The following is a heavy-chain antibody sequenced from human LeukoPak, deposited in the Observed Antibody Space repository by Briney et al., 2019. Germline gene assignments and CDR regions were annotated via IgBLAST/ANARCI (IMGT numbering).Heavy chain of an antibody. CDR3: ARDSRYFGWLFREEDY. V-gene: IGHV1-18*01. Sequence: GAPVRGSCKASGYTFTSYGISWVRQAPGQGLEWRGWSSPYNVNTNYAQKLQGRVTMTTDTPTSKAYMELRSLRSDDTAVYYCARDSRYFGWLFREEDYWGQGTLVTVSS. CDR1: GYTFTSYG. D-gene: IGHD3-9*01. CDR2: SSPYNVNT. J-gene: IGHJ4*02.